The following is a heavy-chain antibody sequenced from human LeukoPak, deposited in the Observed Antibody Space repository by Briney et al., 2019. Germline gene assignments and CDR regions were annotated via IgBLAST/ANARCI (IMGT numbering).Heavy chain of an antibody. CDR1: GYSFTNYW. CDR3: ARLEYSGTTGDFFDY. V-gene: IGHV5-51*01. CDR2: IYPGDSDT. Sequence: GESLKISCKGSGYSFTNYWIGWVRQMPRKGLEWMGIIYPGDSDTKYSPSFQGQVTISADKSISTAYLQWSSLKASDTAMYYCARLEYSGTTGDFFDYWGQGTLVTVSS. D-gene: IGHD1-26*01. J-gene: IGHJ4*02.